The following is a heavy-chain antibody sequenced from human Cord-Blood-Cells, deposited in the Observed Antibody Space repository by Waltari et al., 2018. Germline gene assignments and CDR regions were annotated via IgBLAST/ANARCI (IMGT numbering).Heavy chain of an antibody. J-gene: IGHJ4*02. Sequence: QVQLQQWGAGLLKPSETLSLTCAVYGGSFSGYYWSWIRQPPGKGLEWIGEINQRGRTSYRPSRKSRVTISVDTSKNQFSLKLSSVTAADTAVYYCARLYYFDYWGQGTLVTVSS. V-gene: IGHV4-34*01. CDR3: ARLYYFDY. CDR1: GGSFSGYY. CDR2: INQRGRT.